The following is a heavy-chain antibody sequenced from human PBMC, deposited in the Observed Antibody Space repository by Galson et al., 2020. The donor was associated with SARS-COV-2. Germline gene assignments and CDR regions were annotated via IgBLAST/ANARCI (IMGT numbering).Heavy chain of an antibody. J-gene: IGHJ6*03. Sequence: SQTLSLTCVISGESVPSSDAAWDWLRQTPPSGLAWLGRTYYTSTWLTDYAPSVNTRLVIDADASRNHFSLHLSSVSPEDTGVYYCARTFPIAPGGYRYYTMDIWDKGNTVIVSS. CDR3: ARTFPIAPGGYRYYTMDI. CDR2: TYYTSTWLT. D-gene: IGHD2-2*02. CDR1: GESVPSSDAA. V-gene: IGHV6-1*01.